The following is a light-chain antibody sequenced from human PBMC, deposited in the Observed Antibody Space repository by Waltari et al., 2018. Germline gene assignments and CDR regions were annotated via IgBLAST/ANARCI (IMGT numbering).Light chain of an antibody. V-gene: IGLV1-44*01. CDR1: NPNTGGNS. Sequence: QSILTQPPPVSGTPGQRVTISRSGTNPNTGGNSVYCYQQLPGTAPKLLIYNDNQGPSGVPDRFSASKSGTSATLAITGLQSEDEADYYCAVWDDSLGGVFGGGTKLTVL. CDR3: AVWDDSLGGV. CDR2: NDN. J-gene: IGLJ3*02.